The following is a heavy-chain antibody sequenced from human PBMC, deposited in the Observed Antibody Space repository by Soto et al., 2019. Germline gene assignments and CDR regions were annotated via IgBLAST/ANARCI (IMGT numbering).Heavy chain of an antibody. CDR2: IKQDGSEK. CDR3: ARVKQPPDFYYYYGMDV. J-gene: IGHJ6*02. D-gene: IGHD3-3*01. V-gene: IGHV3-7*01. CDR1: GFTFSSYW. Sequence: HPGGSLRLSCAASGFTFSSYWMSWVRQAPGKGLEWVANIKQDGSEKYYVDSVKGRFTISRDNAKNSLYLQMNSLRAEDTAVYYCARVKQPPDFYYYYGMDVWGQGTTVTVSS.